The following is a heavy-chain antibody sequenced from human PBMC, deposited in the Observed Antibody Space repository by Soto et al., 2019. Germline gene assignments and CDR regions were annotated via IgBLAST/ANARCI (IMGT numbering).Heavy chain of an antibody. CDR1: GGSISSDDYY. V-gene: IGHV4-30-4*01. CDR2: IYYSGKT. J-gene: IGHJ4*02. D-gene: IGHD6-6*01. CDR3: AGDRSNSPDYFDY. Sequence: QVQLQESGPGLVKPSQTLSLTCTVSGGSISSDDYYWTWVRQPPGKGLEWIGFIYYSGKTKYNPSLESRVTISIDTSKNHFYRKLSSVSAADTAVYYCAGDRSNSPDYFDYWGQGTLVTVSS.